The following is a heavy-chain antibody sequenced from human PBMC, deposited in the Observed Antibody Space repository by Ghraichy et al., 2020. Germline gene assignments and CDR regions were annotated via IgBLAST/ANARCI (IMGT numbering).Heavy chain of an antibody. V-gene: IGHV3-13*01. CDR3: ARARTVQDDALDI. J-gene: IGHJ3*02. D-gene: IGHD1-1*01. CDR2: IDVDGDT. Sequence: GGSLRLSCAASGFTFSNSDMHWVRQGTGKGLEWVSAIDVDGDTFYPDSVKGRFTISRANAENSLYLQMNSLRAGDTAVYYCARARTVQDDALDIWGQGTMVTVSS. CDR1: GFTFSNSD.